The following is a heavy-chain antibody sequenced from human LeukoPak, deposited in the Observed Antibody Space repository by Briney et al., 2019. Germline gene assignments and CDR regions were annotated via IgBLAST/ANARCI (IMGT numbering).Heavy chain of an antibody. CDR2: ISYDGSNK. Sequence: GGSLRLSCAASGFTFSSYGMHWVRQAPGKGLKWVAVISYDGSNKYYADSVKGRFTISRDNSKNTLYLQMNSLRAEDTAVYYCAKDYGGNGDYWGQGTLVTVSS. CDR1: GFTFSSYG. J-gene: IGHJ4*02. V-gene: IGHV3-30*18. D-gene: IGHD4-23*01. CDR3: AKDYGGNGDY.